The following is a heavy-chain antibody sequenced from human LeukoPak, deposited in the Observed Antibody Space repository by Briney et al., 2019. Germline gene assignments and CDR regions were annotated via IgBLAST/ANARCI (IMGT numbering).Heavy chain of an antibody. Sequence: ASVKVSCKASGYTFTSHDINWVRQAPGQGLEWMGWVNPDTGNTGYAQKFQGRATMTSNTSMSTAYMELSSLRSEDTAVYYCARGALGGRALLNCWGQGTLVTVSS. CDR3: ARGALGGRALLNC. D-gene: IGHD1-26*01. J-gene: IGHJ4*02. CDR2: VNPDTGNT. CDR1: GYTFTSHD. V-gene: IGHV1-8*01.